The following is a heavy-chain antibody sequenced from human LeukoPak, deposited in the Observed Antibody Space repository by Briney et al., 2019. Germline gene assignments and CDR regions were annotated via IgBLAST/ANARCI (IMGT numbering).Heavy chain of an antibody. V-gene: IGHV3-21*01. CDR1: GFTFSKFS. CDR2: ITSNGSKT. CDR3: ARVGCSDTDCYPRIYAFDL. Sequence: PGGSLRLSCAGSGFTFSKFSLNWVRQAPGKGLEWVSSITSNGSKTFHSDVLMGRFTISRDNAKNSLYLQMSGLRAEDTAVYYCARVGCSDTDCYPRIYAFDLWGQGTMVIVSS. J-gene: IGHJ3*01. D-gene: IGHD2-21*02.